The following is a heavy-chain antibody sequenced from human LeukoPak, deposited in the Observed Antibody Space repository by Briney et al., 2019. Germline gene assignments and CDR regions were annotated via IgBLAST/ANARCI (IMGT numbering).Heavy chain of an antibody. Sequence: SETLSLTCAVYGGSFSGYYWSWIRQPPGKGLEWIGEINHSGSTSYNPSLKSRVTISVDTSKNQFSLKLSSVTAADTAVYYCARLTGLITIFGVLHGNYFDYWGQGTLVTVSS. CDR2: INHSGST. J-gene: IGHJ4*02. V-gene: IGHV4-34*01. CDR3: ARLTGLITIFGVLHGNYFDY. D-gene: IGHD3-3*01. CDR1: GGSFSGYY.